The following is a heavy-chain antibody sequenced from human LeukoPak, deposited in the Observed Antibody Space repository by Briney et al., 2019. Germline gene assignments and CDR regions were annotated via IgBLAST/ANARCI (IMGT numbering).Heavy chain of an antibody. J-gene: IGHJ6*02. V-gene: IGHV1-69*13. Sequence: GASVKVSCKASGGTFSSYAISWVRQAPGQGLEWMGGIIPIFGTANYAQKFQGRVTITADESTSTAYMELRSLRSDDTAVYYCARDSWELKNYYGMDVWGQGTTVTVSS. CDR3: ARDSWELKNYYGMDV. CDR2: IIPIFGTA. CDR1: GGTFSSYA. D-gene: IGHD1-26*01.